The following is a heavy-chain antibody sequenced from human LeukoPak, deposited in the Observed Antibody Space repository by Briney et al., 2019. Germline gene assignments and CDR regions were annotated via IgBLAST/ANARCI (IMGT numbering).Heavy chain of an antibody. CDR3: ARYIVVVVAANAEWFDP. V-gene: IGHV4-34*01. CDR1: GGSFSGYY. Sequence: KPSETLSLTCAVYGGSFSGYYWSWIRQPPGKGLEWIGEINHSGSTNYNPSLKSRVTISVDTSQNQFSLKLSSVTAADTAVYYCARYIVVVVAANAEWFDPWGQGTLVTVSS. CDR2: INHSGST. J-gene: IGHJ5*02. D-gene: IGHD2-15*01.